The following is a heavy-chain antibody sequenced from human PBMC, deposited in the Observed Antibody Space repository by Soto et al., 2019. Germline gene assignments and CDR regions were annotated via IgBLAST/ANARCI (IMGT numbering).Heavy chain of an antibody. V-gene: IGHV3-21*01. D-gene: IGHD2-15*01. J-gene: IGHJ4*02. Sequence: GGSLRLSCAASGFTFSDYSMTWVRQAPGKGLEWVSSISSTSIYIFYADSVKGRFTIFRDNAKNSLYLQMNSLRAEDTAVYYCARDANLVDSWGQGTLVTVSS. CDR1: GFTFSDYS. CDR3: ARDANLVDS. CDR2: ISSTSIYI.